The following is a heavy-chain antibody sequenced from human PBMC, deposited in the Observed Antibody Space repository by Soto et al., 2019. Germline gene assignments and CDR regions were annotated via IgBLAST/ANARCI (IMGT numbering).Heavy chain of an antibody. J-gene: IGHJ1*01. CDR1: GFTFSSYA. CDR3: AILPREQQLVPGVGGA. D-gene: IGHD6-13*01. CDR2: ISGSGGST. V-gene: IGHV3-23*01. Sequence: EVQLLESGGGLVQPGGSLSLSCAASGFTFSSYAMSWVRQAPGKGLEWVSAISGSGGSTYYADSVKGRFTISRDNSKNTLYLQMNSLRAEDTAVYYCAILPREQQLVPGVGGAWGQGTLVTVSS.